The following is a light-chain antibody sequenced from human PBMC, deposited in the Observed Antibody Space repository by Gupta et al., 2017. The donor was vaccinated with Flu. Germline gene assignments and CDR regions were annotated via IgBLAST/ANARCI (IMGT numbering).Light chain of an antibody. CDR3: QQSYSSPWT. Sequence: DIQMTQSPSSLSASVGDRVTITCRASQNIGSSLHWYQHKPGRAPNLLIYDASSLQSGVSSRFSGSGSGTDFTLTISSLQVEDFATYYCQQSYSSPWTFGQGTKVEIK. CDR1: QNIGSS. CDR2: DAS. J-gene: IGKJ1*01. V-gene: IGKV1-39*01.